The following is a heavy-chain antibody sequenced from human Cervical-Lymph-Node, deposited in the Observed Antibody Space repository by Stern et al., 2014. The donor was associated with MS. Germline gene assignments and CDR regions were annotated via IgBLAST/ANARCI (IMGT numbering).Heavy chain of an antibody. CDR2: IHYRGST. V-gene: IGHV4-31*03. CDR1: GGSISSAGFY. J-gene: IGHJ4*02. Sequence: QVQLQESGPGLVQPSQTLSLTCTVSGGSISSAGFYWTWIRQHPGKGLEWIGYIHYRGSTYYNPSLKSRATISVDTSKNQFSLRLSSVTAADTALYYCARSDRLWGSFDYWGQGNLVTVSS. CDR3: ARSDRLWGSFDY. D-gene: IGHD3-16*01.